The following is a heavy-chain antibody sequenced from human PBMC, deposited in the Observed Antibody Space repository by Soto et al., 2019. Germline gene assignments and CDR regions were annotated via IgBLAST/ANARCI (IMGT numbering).Heavy chain of an antibody. CDR1: GGSITSGDYY. J-gene: IGHJ6*02. D-gene: IGHD2-2*01. CDR2: IYYSGTT. Sequence: QVQLQESGPGLVKPSQTLSLTCTVSGGSITSGDYYWSWIRQPPVKGLEWVGYIYYSGTTYYNPSRKCRVTISVDTSKNQFSLKLSSVTAADTAVYYCARQKRGGYCSSTSCYTGIDVWGRGTTVTVSS. CDR3: ARQKRGGYCSSTSCYTGIDV. V-gene: IGHV4-30-4*01.